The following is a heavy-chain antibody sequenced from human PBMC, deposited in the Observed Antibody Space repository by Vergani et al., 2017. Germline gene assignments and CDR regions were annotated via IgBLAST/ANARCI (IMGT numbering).Heavy chain of an antibody. CDR2: INHSGST. CDR1: GGSFSGYY. Sequence: QVQLQQWGAGLLKPSETLSLTCAVYGGSFSGYYWSWIRQPPGKGLEWIGEINHSGSTNYNPSLKSRVTISVDTSKNQFSLKLSSVTAADTAVYYCARIPRSSGNYYGSGSYRAGQAFDIWGQGTMVTGSS. CDR3: ARIPRSSGNYYGSGSYRAGQAFDI. J-gene: IGHJ3*02. D-gene: IGHD3-10*01. V-gene: IGHV4-34*01.